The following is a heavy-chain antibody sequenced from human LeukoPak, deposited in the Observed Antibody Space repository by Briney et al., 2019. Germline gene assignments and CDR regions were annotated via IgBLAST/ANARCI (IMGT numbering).Heavy chain of an antibody. J-gene: IGHJ4*02. D-gene: IGHD2-21*02. CDR3: ARFNESDSPIAY. Sequence: GESLKFSCKASGYSFTSYWIGWLGQMPGKGLEWMGIIYPGDSDTRYSPSFQGQVTISADKSISTAYLQWSSLKASDTAMYYCARFNESDSPIAYWGQGTLVTVSS. CDR2: IYPGDSDT. CDR1: GYSFTSYW. V-gene: IGHV5-51*01.